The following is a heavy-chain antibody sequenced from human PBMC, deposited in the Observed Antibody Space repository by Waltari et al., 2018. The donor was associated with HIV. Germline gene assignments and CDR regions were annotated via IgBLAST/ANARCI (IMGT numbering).Heavy chain of an antibody. Sequence: EVQLVETGGGLIQPGGSLRLSCAASGLSVSSNYLNWVRQAPGKGLEWVLVIYRSGDAYYADFGKGRFTSSRDNSKNTLYLQMNSLRAEDTAVYYCARVRSIMGRFLGFDYWGQGTLVTVSS. CDR3: ARVRSIMGRFLGFDY. D-gene: IGHD3-3*02. J-gene: IGHJ4*02. CDR2: IYRSGDA. CDR1: GLSVSSNY. V-gene: IGHV3-53*02.